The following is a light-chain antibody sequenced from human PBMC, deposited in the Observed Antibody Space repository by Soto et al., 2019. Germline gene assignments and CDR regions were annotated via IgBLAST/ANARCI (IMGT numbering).Light chain of an antibody. Sequence: DIQMPQSPSTLSASVGDRVTITCRASQSISSWLAWYQQKPGKAPKLLIYDASSLESGVPSRFSGSGSGTEFTLTISSLQPDDFATYYYQQYNSYFGRTFGQGTKVEI. CDR1: QSISSW. J-gene: IGKJ1*01. CDR2: DAS. CDR3: QQYNSYFGRT. V-gene: IGKV1-5*01.